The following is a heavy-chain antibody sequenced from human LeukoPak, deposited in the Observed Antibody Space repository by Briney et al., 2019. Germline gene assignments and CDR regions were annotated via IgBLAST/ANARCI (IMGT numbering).Heavy chain of an antibody. Sequence: GGSLRLSCAASGFTFSSYAMHWVRRAPGKGLEWVAVISYDGSNKYYADSVKSRFTISRDNSKNTLYLQMNSLRAEDTAVYYCASDYYDSSGYSKGVDYWGQGTLVTVSS. CDR3: ASDYYDSSGYSKGVDY. D-gene: IGHD3-22*01. J-gene: IGHJ4*02. CDR2: ISYDGSNK. V-gene: IGHV3-30*04. CDR1: GFTFSSYA.